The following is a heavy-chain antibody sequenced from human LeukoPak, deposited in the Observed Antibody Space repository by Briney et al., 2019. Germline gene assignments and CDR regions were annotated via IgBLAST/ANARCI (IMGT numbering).Heavy chain of an antibody. Sequence: GGSLRLSCAASGFTFSSYSMNWVRQAPGKGLEWVSSFGTRSTSLYYADSVRGRFTISRDNAKNSLYLQMNSLRAEDTALYYCAKAARGYSSHDAFDIWGQGTMVTVSS. CDR1: GFTFSSYS. D-gene: IGHD5-18*01. V-gene: IGHV3-21*04. J-gene: IGHJ3*02. CDR2: FGTRSTSL. CDR3: AKAARGYSSHDAFDI.